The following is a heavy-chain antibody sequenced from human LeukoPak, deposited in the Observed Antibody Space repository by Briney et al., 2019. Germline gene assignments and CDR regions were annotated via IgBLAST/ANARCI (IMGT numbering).Heavy chain of an antibody. V-gene: IGHV1-2*02. CDR2: INPNSGGT. CDR3: AKVISTANWGDPFDV. CDR1: GYTFTVYH. D-gene: IGHD7-27*01. Sequence: VASVKVSCKASGYTFTVYHLHWVRQAPGQGLEWMGWINPNSGGTVYAQKFQGRVTMTRDTSISTAYMELSRLTSDDTAIYYCAKVISTANWGDPFDVWGQGTIVAVSS. J-gene: IGHJ3*01.